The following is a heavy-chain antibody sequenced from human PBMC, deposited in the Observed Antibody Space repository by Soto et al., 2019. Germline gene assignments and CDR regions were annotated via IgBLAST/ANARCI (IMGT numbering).Heavy chain of an antibody. CDR3: ARVSRIPSIAVAGNDY. J-gene: IGHJ4*02. D-gene: IGHD6-19*01. CDR1: GFSFSDYY. V-gene: IGHV3-11*06. Sequence: GGSLRLSCAASGFSFSDYYMSWIRQAPGKGLEWVSYISYSDSYTNYADSVKGRFTISRDNAKNSLYLQMNSLRAEDTAVYYCARVSRIPSIAVAGNDYWGQGTLVTVSS. CDR2: ISYSDSYT.